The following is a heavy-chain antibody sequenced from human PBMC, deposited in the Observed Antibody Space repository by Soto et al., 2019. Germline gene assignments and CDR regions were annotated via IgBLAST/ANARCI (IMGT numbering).Heavy chain of an antibody. D-gene: IGHD6-6*01. V-gene: IGHV4-39*01. CDR3: ARHGSSQREDWFDP. J-gene: IGHJ5*02. CDR2: IYYSGST. CDR1: GGSISSSSYY. Sequence: QLQLQESGPGLVKPSETLSLTCTVSGGSISSSSYYWGWIRQPPGKGLEWIGSIYYSGSTYYNPSLKSRVTISVDTSKNQFSLKLSSVTAADTAVYYCARHGSSQREDWFDPWGQGTLVTVSS.